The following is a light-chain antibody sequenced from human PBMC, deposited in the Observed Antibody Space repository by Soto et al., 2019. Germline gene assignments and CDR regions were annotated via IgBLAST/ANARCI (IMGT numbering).Light chain of an antibody. CDR1: QSVSTN. J-gene: IGKJ1*01. V-gene: IGKV3-15*01. CDR2: GAS. CDR3: QHYNKWPPLT. Sequence: ETVMTQSPATLSVSPGERATLSCRASQSVSTNLAWYQKKPGQAPRLLIYGASTRATGIPARFSGSGSGTEFTLTISSLQSEDFAVYYCQHYNKWPPLTFGQGTKVDIK.